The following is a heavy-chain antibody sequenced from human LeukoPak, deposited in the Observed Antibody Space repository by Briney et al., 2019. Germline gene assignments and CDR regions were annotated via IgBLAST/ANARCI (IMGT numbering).Heavy chain of an antibody. CDR2: MNPNSGNT. CDR3: ARGNAQLFNLRGGPEPFDY. D-gene: IGHD4-23*01. Sequence: ASVKVSCKASGYTFTSYYMHWVRQAPGQGLEWMGWMNPNSGNTGYAQKFQGRVTITRNTSISTAYMELSSLRSEDTAVYYCARGNAQLFNLRGGPEPFDYWGQGTLVTVSS. V-gene: IGHV1-8*03. J-gene: IGHJ4*02. CDR1: GYTFTSYY.